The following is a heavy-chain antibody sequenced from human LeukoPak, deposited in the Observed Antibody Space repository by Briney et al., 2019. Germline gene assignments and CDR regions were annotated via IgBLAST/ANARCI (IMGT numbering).Heavy chain of an antibody. CDR1: GGSISSSSYY. CDR2: IYYSGST. J-gene: IGHJ4*02. D-gene: IGHD1-26*01. Sequence: PSETLFLTCTVSGGSISSSSYYWSWIRQPPGKGLEWIGYIYYSGSTNYNPSLKSRVTISVDTSKNQFSLKLSSVTAADTAVYYCARVSKKWELAGGGLDYWGQGTLVTVSS. V-gene: IGHV4-61*01. CDR3: ARVSKKWELAGGGLDY.